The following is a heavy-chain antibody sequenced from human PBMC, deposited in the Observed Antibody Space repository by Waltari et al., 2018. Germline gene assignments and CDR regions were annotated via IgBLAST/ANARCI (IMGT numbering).Heavy chain of an antibody. Sequence: EVQLVESGGGLVQPGGSLRLSCLGSGFIFSNHWMTWVGQAPGDGVAWVDNIKKCGMNEHYMDSVKGRFTISRDNAESSLHLQMNSLTAEDTAIYDCVRGWVEGLPRGCDYWGQGTLVTVSS. J-gene: IGHJ4*02. D-gene: IGHD1-26*01. CDR2: IKKCGMNE. CDR1: GFIFSNHW. V-gene: IGHV3-7*03. CDR3: VRGWVEGLPRGCDY.